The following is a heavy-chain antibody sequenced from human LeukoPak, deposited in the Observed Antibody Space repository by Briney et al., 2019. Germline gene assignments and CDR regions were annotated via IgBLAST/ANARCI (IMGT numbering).Heavy chain of an antibody. CDR2: ISNDGSSR. CDR1: EFTFSNYG. CDR3: VSGTCGGSRYILDY. Sequence: SGRSLRLSCEASEFTFSNYGMHWVRQAPGKGLEWLAVISNDGSSRQYRDSVKGRFTVSRDNSKNTLYLQMNSLRAEDTAVYYCVSGTCGGSRYILDYWGQGTLVTVSS. V-gene: IGHV3-30*03. D-gene: IGHD2-15*01. J-gene: IGHJ4*02.